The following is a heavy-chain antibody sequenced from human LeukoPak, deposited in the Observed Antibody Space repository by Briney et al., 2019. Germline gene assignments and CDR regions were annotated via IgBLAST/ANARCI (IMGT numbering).Heavy chain of an antibody. D-gene: IGHD3-10*01. CDR1: GYTSTSYD. Sequence: ASVKVSCKASGYTSTSYDINWVRQATGQGLEWMGWMNPNSGNTGYAQKFQGRVTMTRNTSISTAYMELSSLISEDTAVYYCASTRLWFGELFPSFFDYWGQGTLVTVSS. CDR3: ASTRLWFGELFPSFFDY. CDR2: MNPNSGNT. J-gene: IGHJ4*02. V-gene: IGHV1-8*01.